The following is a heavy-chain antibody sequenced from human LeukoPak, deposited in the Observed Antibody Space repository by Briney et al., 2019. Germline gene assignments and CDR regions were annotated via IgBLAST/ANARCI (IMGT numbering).Heavy chain of an antibody. CDR1: GGSISSHY. Sequence: SETLSLTCSVSGGSISSHYWSWIRQPPGKGLEWIGYMYYSGSTNYNPSLKSRVTISVDTSKNQFSLKLSSVTAADTAVYYCARGRSSGRNAFDIWGQGTMVTVSS. D-gene: IGHD6-19*01. J-gene: IGHJ3*02. CDR3: ARGRSSGRNAFDI. CDR2: MYYSGST. V-gene: IGHV4-59*08.